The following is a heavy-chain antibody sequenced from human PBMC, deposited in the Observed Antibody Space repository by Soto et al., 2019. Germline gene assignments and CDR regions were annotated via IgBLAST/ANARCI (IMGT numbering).Heavy chain of an antibody. V-gene: IGHV3-30-3*01. D-gene: IGHD6-19*01. J-gene: IGHJ4*02. CDR1: GFTFSSYA. CDR3: ARDNSPYSSGWHNRHFDY. Sequence: QVQLVESGGGVVQPGRSLKLSCAASGFTFSSYAMHWVRQAPGKGLEWVAVISYDGSNKYYADSVKGRFTISRDNSKNTLYLRINSMSAEDTAVYYCARDNSPYSSGWHNRHFDYGGQGTLVTVSS. CDR2: ISYDGSNK.